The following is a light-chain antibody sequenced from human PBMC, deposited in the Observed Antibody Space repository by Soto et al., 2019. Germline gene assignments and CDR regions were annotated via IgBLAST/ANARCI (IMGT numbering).Light chain of an antibody. V-gene: IGKV3-20*01. CDR3: QQYASSSYP. CDR2: GAS. Sequence: EIVLTQSPGTLSLSPGDRATLSCRISQSVSSSYLAWYQQKPGQAPRLLIYGASRRATGIPDRFSGSGSGTDFTLTISRLEPEDFAVYFCQQYASSSYPFGQGTKLEIK. J-gene: IGKJ2*01. CDR1: QSVSSSY.